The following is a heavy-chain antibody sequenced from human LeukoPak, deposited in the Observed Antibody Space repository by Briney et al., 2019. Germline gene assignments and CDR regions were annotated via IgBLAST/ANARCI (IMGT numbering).Heavy chain of an antibody. CDR2: ISSSGSTI. CDR3: ARVVPGATNFDY. CDR1: GFTFSSYE. D-gene: IGHD1-26*01. Sequence: GGSLRLXCAASGFTFSSYEMNWVRQAPGKGLEWVSYISSSGSTIYYADSVKGRFTISRDNAKNSLYLQMNSPRAEDTAVYYCARVVPGATNFDYWGQGTLVTVSS. V-gene: IGHV3-48*03. J-gene: IGHJ4*02.